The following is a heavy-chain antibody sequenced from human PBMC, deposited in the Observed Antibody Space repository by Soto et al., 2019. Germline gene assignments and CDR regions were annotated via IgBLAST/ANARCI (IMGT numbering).Heavy chain of an antibody. CDR3: ARGLEYYFKPGVFDI. J-gene: IGHJ3*02. D-gene: IGHD1-26*01. CDR2: VGSSGNTK. Sequence: EVQLVESGGGLEQPGGSLRLSCAASGFTLSSSETNWVRQAPGKGLEWVSYVGSSGNTKYYADSVKGRFTISRDNAKNSLYLQMNSLRAEDTAVYYGARGLEYYFKPGVFDIWGQGTMVTVSS. V-gene: IGHV3-48*03. CDR1: GFTLSSSE.